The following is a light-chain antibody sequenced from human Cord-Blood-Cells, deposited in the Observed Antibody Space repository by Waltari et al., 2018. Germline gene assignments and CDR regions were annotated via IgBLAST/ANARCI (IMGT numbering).Light chain of an antibody. CDR2: AAS. V-gene: IGKV1-9*01. CDR3: QQLNSYPLA. Sequence: DIQLTPSPSFLPASVGDTVTITGRARQGISSYLAWYQQQPGKAPKLLIYAASTLQSGVPSRFSGSGSGTEFTLTISSLQPEDFATYYGQQLNSYPLAFGGGTKVEIK. J-gene: IGKJ4*01. CDR1: QGISSY.